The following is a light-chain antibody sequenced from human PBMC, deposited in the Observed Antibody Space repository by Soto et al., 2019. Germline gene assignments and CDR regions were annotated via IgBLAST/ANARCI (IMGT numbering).Light chain of an antibody. CDR2: DNN. Sequence: QSVLTQPPSVSAAPGQKVTISCSGSSSNIGNNYGSWYQQLPGTAPKLLIYDNNKRPSGIPDRFSGSKSVTSATLGITGLQTGDEADYYCGTWDSSLSAVVFGGGTKLTVL. CDR1: SSNIGNNY. J-gene: IGLJ2*01. CDR3: GTWDSSLSAVV. V-gene: IGLV1-51*01.